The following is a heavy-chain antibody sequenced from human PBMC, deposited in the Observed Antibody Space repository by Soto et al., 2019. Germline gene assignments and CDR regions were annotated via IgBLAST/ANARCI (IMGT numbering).Heavy chain of an antibody. CDR2: IYYSGCT. CDR1: GGSISSGGCY. Sequence: SETLSLTCTVSGGSISSGGCYWSWIRQHPGKGLEWIGYIYYSGCTYYNPSLKSRVTISVDTSKNQFSLKLSSVTAADTAVYYCAREVDYDILTGYCCGMDVWGQGTTVTV. V-gene: IGHV4-31*03. J-gene: IGHJ6*02. CDR3: AREVDYDILTGYCCGMDV. D-gene: IGHD3-9*01.